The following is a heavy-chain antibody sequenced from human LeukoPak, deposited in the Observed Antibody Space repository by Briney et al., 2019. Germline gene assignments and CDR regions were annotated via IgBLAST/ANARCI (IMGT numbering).Heavy chain of an antibody. CDR1: GGSFSGYY. V-gene: IGHV4-34*01. CDR2: INHSGST. CDR3: ARGDIVVVVAANDYYYGMDV. J-gene: IGHJ6*02. Sequence: SETLSLTCAVYGGSFSGYYWSWIRQPPGKGPEWIGEINHSGSTNYNPSLESRVTISVDTSKNQFSLKLSSVTAADTAVYYCARGDIVVVVAANDYYYGMDVWGQGTTVTVSS. D-gene: IGHD2-15*01.